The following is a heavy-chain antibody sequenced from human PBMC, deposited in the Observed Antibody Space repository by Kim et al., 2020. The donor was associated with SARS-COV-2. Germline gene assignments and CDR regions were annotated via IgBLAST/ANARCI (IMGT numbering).Heavy chain of an antibody. Sequence: DYVKGRFTISRDNSKNSLYLQMNSLRTEDTALYYCARERRNYYYYGMDVWGQGTTVTVSS. CDR3: ARERRNYYYYGMDV. J-gene: IGHJ6*02. V-gene: IGHV3-43*01.